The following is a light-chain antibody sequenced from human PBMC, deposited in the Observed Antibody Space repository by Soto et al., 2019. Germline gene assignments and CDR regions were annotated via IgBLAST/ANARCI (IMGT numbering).Light chain of an antibody. CDR1: QSVSSY. CDR3: QHRSNWPPFT. Sequence: EIVLTQSPATLSLSPGERATLSCRASQSVSSYLAWYQQKPGQAPRLLIYDASNRATGIPARFSGCGSGTDITLTISRLEPEDFAVYYRQHRSNWPPFTFGQGTRLEIK. CDR2: DAS. V-gene: IGKV3-11*01. J-gene: IGKJ5*01.